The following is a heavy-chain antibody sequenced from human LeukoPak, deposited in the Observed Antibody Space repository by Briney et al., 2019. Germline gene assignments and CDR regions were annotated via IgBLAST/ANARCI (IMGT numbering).Heavy chain of an antibody. J-gene: IGHJ4*02. Sequence: PSETLSLTCTVSGGSISSYFWSWVRQPPGKGLEWIGYIYYSGSTDYNPSLKSRVTISVETSNNQFSLKLASVTTADTAVYYCARDRWLGYWGQGTLVTVSS. V-gene: IGHV4-59*01. D-gene: IGHD5-12*01. CDR3: ARDRWLGY. CDR2: IYYSGST. CDR1: GGSISSYF.